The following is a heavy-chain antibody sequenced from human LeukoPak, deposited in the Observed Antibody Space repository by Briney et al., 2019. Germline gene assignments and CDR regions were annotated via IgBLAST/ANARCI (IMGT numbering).Heavy chain of an antibody. J-gene: IGHJ3*02. CDR1: GFIFDDYA. D-gene: IGHD3-22*01. Sequence: GGSLRLSCAVSGFIFDDYAMHWVRQAPGKGLEWVSGITWGRDNLAYAASVKGRFTISRDNRKNLLHLQMNSLRPDDSAVYYCARSEYYYDSSGYSFDAFDIWGQGTMVTVSS. CDR2: ITWGRDNL. CDR3: ARSEYYYDSSGYSFDAFDI. V-gene: IGHV3-9*01.